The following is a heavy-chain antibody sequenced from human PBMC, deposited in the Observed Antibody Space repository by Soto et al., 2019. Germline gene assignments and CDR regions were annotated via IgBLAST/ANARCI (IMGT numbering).Heavy chain of an antibody. CDR2: IKQDGSEK. D-gene: IGHD6-19*01. V-gene: IGHV3-7*02. CDR3: ARGSSGWYEVDY. J-gene: IGHJ4*02. CDR1: GFTFSTYW. Sequence: GGSLRFSCAASGFTFSTYWMNWVRQAPGKGLEWVANIKQDGSEKNYVDSVKGRFTISRDNAKNSLYLQMNSLRAEDTAVYYCARGSSGWYEVDYWGQGTLVTVSS.